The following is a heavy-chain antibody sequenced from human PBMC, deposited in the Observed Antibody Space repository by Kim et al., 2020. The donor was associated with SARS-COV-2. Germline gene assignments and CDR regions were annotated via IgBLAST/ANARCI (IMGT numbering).Heavy chain of an antibody. CDR3: ASGLKTYSYGYRLDN. V-gene: IGHV1-69*04. CDR1: GGTFSRNA. D-gene: IGHD5-18*01. CDR2: IIPILDIT. Sequence: SVKVSCKASGGTFSRNAIIWVRQAPGQGLEWMGRIIPILDITNYAQEFQGRVTITADKSATTAYMELSSLRSEDTAVYYCASGLKTYSYGYRLDNWGQGTLVTVSS. J-gene: IGHJ4*02.